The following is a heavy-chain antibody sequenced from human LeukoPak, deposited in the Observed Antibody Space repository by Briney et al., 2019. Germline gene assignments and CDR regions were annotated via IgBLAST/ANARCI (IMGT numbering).Heavy chain of an antibody. V-gene: IGHV3-23*01. CDR3: ASDMVRDPLSDY. J-gene: IGHJ4*02. CDR1: GFTFSSYA. CDR2: ISGSGGST. D-gene: IGHD3-10*01. Sequence: GGSLRLSCAASGFTFSSYAMSWVRQAPGKGLEWVSAISGSGGSTYYADSVKGRFTISRDNAKNSLYLQMNSLRAEDTAVYYCASDMVRDPLSDYWGQGTLVTVSS.